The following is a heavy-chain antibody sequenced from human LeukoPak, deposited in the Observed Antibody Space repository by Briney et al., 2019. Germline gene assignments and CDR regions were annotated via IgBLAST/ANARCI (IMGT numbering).Heavy chain of an antibody. V-gene: IGHV1-69*04. J-gene: IGHJ4*02. Sequence: SVKVSCKTSGGTFSSYGISWMRQAPGQGFEWMGRIIPIFGMANYAQKFQGRVTITADKSTSTAYMELGSLRSEDTAVYCCATGDDKYSSSFFSWGQGTLVTVSS. D-gene: IGHD6-13*01. CDR3: ATGDDKYSSSFFS. CDR2: IIPIFGMA. CDR1: GGTFSSYG.